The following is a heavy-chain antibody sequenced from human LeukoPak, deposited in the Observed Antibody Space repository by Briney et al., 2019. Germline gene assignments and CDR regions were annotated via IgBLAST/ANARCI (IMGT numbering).Heavy chain of an antibody. CDR1: GFTFSRYA. D-gene: IGHD2-21*02. V-gene: IGHV3-64*04. CDR2: MSSEWGTT. CDR3: AKGGHPAVVTTRFDS. Sequence: GGSLRLSCSASGFTFSRYAMHWVRQAPGKRLEFVSGMSSEWGTTDYADSVKGRFTISRDNSKNTLLLQMNSLRAEDSAVYYCAKGGHPAVVTTRFDSWGQGTLVTVSS. J-gene: IGHJ5*01.